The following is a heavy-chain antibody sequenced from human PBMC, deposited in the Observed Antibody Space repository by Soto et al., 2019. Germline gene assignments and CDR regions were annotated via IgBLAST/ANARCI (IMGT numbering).Heavy chain of an antibody. Sequence: SETLSLTCTVPGGSVNIGTYYWSWIRQPPGKGLEWIGFIHYSGSTNYNPSLKSRVTMSVDTSKNQFSLKLSSVTAADTAVYYCAIEVDSGYDSGSPDYYYGMDVWGQGTTVTVSS. J-gene: IGHJ6*02. CDR1: GGSVNIGTYY. D-gene: IGHD5-12*01. V-gene: IGHV4-61*01. CDR2: IHYSGST. CDR3: AIEVDSGYDSGSPDYYYGMDV.